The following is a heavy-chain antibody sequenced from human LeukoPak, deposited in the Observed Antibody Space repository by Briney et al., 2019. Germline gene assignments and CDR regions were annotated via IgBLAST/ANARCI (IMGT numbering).Heavy chain of an antibody. CDR2: ISGSGGST. D-gene: IGHD3-16*01. CDR1: GFTFSSYA. J-gene: IGHJ3*02. V-gene: IGHV3-23*01. Sequence: GGSLRLSCAASGFTFSSYAMSWVRQAPGKGLEWVSAISGSGGSTYYADSVKGRFTISRDNSKNTLYLQMNSLRAEDTAVYYCARDCGLGSCHDAFDIWGQGTMVTVSS. CDR3: ARDCGLGSCHDAFDI.